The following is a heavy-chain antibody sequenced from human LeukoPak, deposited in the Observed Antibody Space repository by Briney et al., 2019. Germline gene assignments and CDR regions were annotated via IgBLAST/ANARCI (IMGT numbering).Heavy chain of an antibody. V-gene: IGHV3-7*01. CDR2: IKQDGSEK. CDR1: GFTFSSYW. D-gene: IGHD3-3*01. Sequence: GGSLRLSCAASGFTFSSYWMSWVRQAPGKGLEWAANIKQDGSEKYYVDSVKGRFTISRDNAKNSLYLQMNSLRAEDTAVYYCARDGLVRFLEWLLRPHYYGMDVWGQGTTVTVSS. CDR3: ARDGLVRFLEWLLRPHYYGMDV. J-gene: IGHJ6*02.